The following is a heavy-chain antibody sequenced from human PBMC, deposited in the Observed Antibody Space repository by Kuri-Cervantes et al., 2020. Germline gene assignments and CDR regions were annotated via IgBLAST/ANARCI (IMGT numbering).Heavy chain of an antibody. CDR1: GYTFTSNY. J-gene: IGHJ5*02. D-gene: IGHD2-15*01. Sequence: ASVKVSCKASGYTFTSNYMHWVRQAPGQGLEWMGIINPSTGNTNYAQRFQGRVTMTRDTSTSTVYMELSSLRSEDTAVYYCARDSRVGWFDPWGQGTLVTVSS. CDR2: INPSTGNT. V-gene: IGHV1-46*01. CDR3: ARDSRVGWFDP.